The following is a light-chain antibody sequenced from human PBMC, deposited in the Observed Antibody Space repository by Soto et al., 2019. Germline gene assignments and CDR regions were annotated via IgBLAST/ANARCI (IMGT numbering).Light chain of an antibody. Sequence: DIQMTQSPSTLSASVGDRVTITCRASESINNWLAWYQHKPGKAPQFLIFDASNLESGVPSRFSGSGAGTEFTLTISGLQPDDVATYFCQQYKSYRTFGQGTKVEIK. CDR3: QQYKSYRT. V-gene: IGKV1-5*01. J-gene: IGKJ1*01. CDR2: DAS. CDR1: ESINNW.